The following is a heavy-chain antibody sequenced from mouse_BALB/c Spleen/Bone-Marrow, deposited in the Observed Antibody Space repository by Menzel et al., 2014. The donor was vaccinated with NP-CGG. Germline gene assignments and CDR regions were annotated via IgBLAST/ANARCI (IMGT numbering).Heavy chain of an antibody. Sequence: EVKLQESGGGLVQPGGSLKLSCAASGFTFSSYIMSWVRQTPEKRLEWVAYISNGGDNTYYPDTVKGRFIISRDNAKNTLCLQMSSLKSEDTAMYCCVRHRYDRYYFDYWGQGTPLTVSS. CDR3: VRHRYDRYYFDY. CDR1: GFTFSSYI. V-gene: IGHV5-12-2*01. CDR2: ISNGGDNT. J-gene: IGHJ2*01. D-gene: IGHD2-14*01.